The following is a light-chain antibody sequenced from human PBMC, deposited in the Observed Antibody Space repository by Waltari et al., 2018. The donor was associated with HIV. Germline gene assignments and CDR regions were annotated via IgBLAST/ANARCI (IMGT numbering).Light chain of an antibody. CDR2: RSN. CDR1: SSNIGSTY. J-gene: IGLJ3*02. CDR3: ATWDDSLSGPV. V-gene: IGLV1-47*01. Sequence: QSVLTQPPSASGTPGQRVAISCSGSSSNIGSTYVYWYQQLPGTAPKVLIYRSNQRPSGVPDQFSGSKSGTSASLAISALRSEDEADYYCATWDDSLSGPVFGGGTKLTVL.